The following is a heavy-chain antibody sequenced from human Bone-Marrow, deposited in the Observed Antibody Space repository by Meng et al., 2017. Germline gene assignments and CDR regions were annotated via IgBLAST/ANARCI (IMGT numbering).Heavy chain of an antibody. V-gene: IGHV1-2*02. CDR2: INPKTGDT. Sequence: SVTVSCKASGYTFSAYWIHWMRQAPGQGLEWMGWINPKTGDTKYEQKFQGRVTMTRDTSISTMYLELSSLRSDDTAVHYCASFMGGTSVPYWGQGTLVTVSS. CDR1: GYTFSAYW. D-gene: IGHD6-19*01. J-gene: IGHJ4*02. CDR3: ASFMGGTSVPY.